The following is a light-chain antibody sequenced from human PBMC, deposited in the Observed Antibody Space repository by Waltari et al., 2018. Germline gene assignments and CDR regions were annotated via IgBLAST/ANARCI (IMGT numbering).Light chain of an antibody. J-gene: IGLJ2*01. V-gene: IGLV2-8*01. CDR2: EVY. Sequence: QSALTQPPSASGSPGQSVPISCTGTNSDIGRYNFVSWYQQHPGKAPKLMIYEVYKRPSGVPDRFSGSKSGNTASLTVSGLQTEDEADYYCSSYAGNKNLIFGAGTKLTVL. CDR3: SSYAGNKNLI. CDR1: NSDIGRYNF.